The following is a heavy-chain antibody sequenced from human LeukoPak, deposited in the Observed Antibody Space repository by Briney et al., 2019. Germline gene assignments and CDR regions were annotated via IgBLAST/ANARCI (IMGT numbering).Heavy chain of an antibody. V-gene: IGHV3-48*03. CDR3: AELGITMIGGV. CDR1: GLTFSCYE. Sequence: PGGSLRLSCAASGLTFSCYEMNWVRQAPGKGLEWVSYISSSGSTIYYADSVKGRFTISRDNAKNSLYLQMNSLRAEDTAVYYCAELGITMIGGVWGKGTTVTISS. D-gene: IGHD3-10*02. CDR2: ISSSGSTI. J-gene: IGHJ6*04.